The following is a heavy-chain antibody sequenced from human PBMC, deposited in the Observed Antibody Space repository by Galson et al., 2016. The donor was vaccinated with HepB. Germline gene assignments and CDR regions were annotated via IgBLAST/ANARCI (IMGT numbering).Heavy chain of an antibody. J-gene: IGHJ4*01. CDR1: GYTFADHA. CDR2: IRSEAYGGTT. V-gene: IGHV3-49*04. CDR3: ARRSLLDV. Sequence: SLRLSCASSGYTFADHAMSWVRQAPGKGLEWVGLIRSEAYGGTTEYATSVRGRFSISREDSKSTAYLQMNSLTPEDTAVYYCARRSLLDVWGHGTLVTVSS.